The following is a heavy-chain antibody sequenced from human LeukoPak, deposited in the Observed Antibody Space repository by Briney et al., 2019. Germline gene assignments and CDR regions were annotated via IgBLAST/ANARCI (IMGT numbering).Heavy chain of an antibody. Sequence: GGSLRLSCVASGFTFNRYGMHWVRQAPGRGLEWVAFVQYDGSIKLYGDSVKGRFTISRDNSKNTLYLQMNSLRAEDTAVYYCAKDSDYYDSSGYPDYWGQGTLVTVSS. J-gene: IGHJ4*02. CDR1: GFTFNRYG. D-gene: IGHD3-22*01. CDR2: VQYDGSIK. V-gene: IGHV3-30*02. CDR3: AKDSDYYDSSGYPDY.